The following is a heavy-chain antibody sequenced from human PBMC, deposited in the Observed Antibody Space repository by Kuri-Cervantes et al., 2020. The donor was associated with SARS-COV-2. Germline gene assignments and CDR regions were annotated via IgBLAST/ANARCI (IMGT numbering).Heavy chain of an antibody. CDR1: GYSISSGYY. CDR2: IYHGGST. J-gene: IGHJ4*02. V-gene: IGHV4-38-2*02. D-gene: IGHD6-13*01. Sequence: GSLRLSCTVSGYSISSGYYWGWIRQPPGKGLEWIGSIYHGGSTYYNPSLKSRVTISVDTSKNQFSLKLSSVTAADTAVYYCAREDSSSWLYSYDYWGQGTLVTVSS. CDR3: AREDSSSWLYSYDY.